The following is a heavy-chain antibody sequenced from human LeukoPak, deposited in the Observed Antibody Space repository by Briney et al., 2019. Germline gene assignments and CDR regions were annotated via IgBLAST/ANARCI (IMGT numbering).Heavy chain of an antibody. V-gene: IGHV3-23*01. CDR1: GFSFSSHG. Sequence: GGSLRLSCAASGFSFSSHGMSWVRQAPGKGLEWVSGIIGGAGSTYYADSVKGRFTISGDNSKNTLFLQMNSLRAEDTAVYYCATPPTVTRNYWGQGTLVTVSS. CDR3: ATPPTVTRNY. CDR2: IIGGAGST. J-gene: IGHJ4*02. D-gene: IGHD4-17*01.